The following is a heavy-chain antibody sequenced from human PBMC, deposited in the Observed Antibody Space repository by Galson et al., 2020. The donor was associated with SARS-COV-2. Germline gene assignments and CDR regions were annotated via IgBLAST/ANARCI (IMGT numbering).Heavy chain of an antibody. J-gene: IGHJ6*02. Sequence: ASVKVSCKASGYTFTGYYMHWVRQAPGQGLEWMGWINPNSGGTNYAQRFQDRVTLTRDTSISTAYMELSWLRLDDTAGYFCARDRQKVVTATDAMDVWGQGTTVTVSS. D-gene: IGHD2-21*02. CDR3: ARDRQKVVTATDAMDV. CDR2: INPNSGGT. CDR1: GYTFTGYY. V-gene: IGHV1-2*02.